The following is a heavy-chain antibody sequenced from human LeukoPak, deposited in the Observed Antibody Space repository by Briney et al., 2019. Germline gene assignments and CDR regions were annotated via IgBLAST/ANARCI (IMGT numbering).Heavy chain of an antibody. CDR2: ISRNGRNT. CDR1: GFTFSTYV. V-gene: IGHV3-23*01. J-gene: IGHJ5*02. CDR3: ARDADPRPDSNNDNYFDR. Sequence: GGSLRLSCAASGFTFSTYVMTWVRQTPGKGLEWVSAISRNGRNTYYADPVKGQFTVSRDNSQNTLYLQLNSLTADDTAVYYCARDADPRPDSNNDNYFDRWGQGTLVTVSS. D-gene: IGHD1/OR15-1a*01.